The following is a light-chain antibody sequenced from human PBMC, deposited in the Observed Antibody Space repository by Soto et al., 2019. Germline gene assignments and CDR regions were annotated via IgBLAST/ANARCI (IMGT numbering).Light chain of an antibody. CDR3: QQHYVTPIT. CDR2: WAS. CDR1: QSVLDSSKNKNY. J-gene: IGKJ5*01. V-gene: IGKV4-1*01. Sequence: DILMTHSPASLAVSLGERATSNCKSSQSVLDSSKNKNYLTWYQQKPGQPPKLLIYWASTRESGVPDRFSGSGSGTDFTLTISSLQAEDVAVYYCQQHYVTPITFGQGTRLEIK.